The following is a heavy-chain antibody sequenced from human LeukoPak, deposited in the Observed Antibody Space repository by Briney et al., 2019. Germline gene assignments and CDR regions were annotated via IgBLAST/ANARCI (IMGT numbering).Heavy chain of an antibody. D-gene: IGHD3-22*01. CDR3: ARDVYYDSSGYYNY. V-gene: IGHV1-69*05. Sequence: ASVKVSCKASGGTFSSYAISWVRQAPGQGLEWMGGIIPIFSTANYAQKFQGRVTITTDESTSTAYMELSSLRSEDTAVYYCARDVYYDSSGYYNYWGQGTLVTVSS. J-gene: IGHJ4*02. CDR2: IIPIFSTA. CDR1: GGTFSSYA.